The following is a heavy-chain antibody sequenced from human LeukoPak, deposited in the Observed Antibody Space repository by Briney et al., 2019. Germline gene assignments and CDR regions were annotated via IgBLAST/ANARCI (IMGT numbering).Heavy chain of an antibody. V-gene: IGHV3-23*01. J-gene: IGHJ3*02. CDR3: AKVYRVRGVIIKANDAFDI. Sequence: GGSLRLSCAASGFTFSSYAMSWVRHAPGKGLEWVSAISGSGGSTYYADSVKGRFTISRDNSKNTLYLQMNSLRAEDTAVYYCAKVYRVRGVIIKANDAFDIWGQGTMVTVSS. CDR2: ISGSGGST. D-gene: IGHD3-10*01. CDR1: GFTFSSYA.